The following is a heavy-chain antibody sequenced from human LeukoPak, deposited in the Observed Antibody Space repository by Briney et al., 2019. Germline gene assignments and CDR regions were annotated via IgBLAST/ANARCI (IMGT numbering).Heavy chain of an antibody. CDR2: IYYSGST. CDR1: GGSISSYY. CDR3: ARDRSYGYLNWFDP. D-gene: IGHD5-18*01. V-gene: IGHV4-59*01. J-gene: IGHJ5*02. Sequence: SETLSLTCTVSGGSISSYYWSWIRQPPGKGLKWIGYIYYSGSTNYNPSLKSRVTISVDTSKNQLSLKLSSVTAADTAVYYCARDRSYGYLNWFDPWGQGTLVTVSS.